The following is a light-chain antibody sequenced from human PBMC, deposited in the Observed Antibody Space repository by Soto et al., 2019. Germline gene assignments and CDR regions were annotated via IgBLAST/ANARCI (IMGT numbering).Light chain of an antibody. Sequence: DIQMTQSPCTLSASLVYRVTITCLASQSISSWLAWYQQKPGKAPKLLIFDASSLENGVPSRFSGSGSGTEFTLTISSLQPDDFATYYCQQYNSYWRTFGQGTKVDI. CDR2: DAS. CDR1: QSISSW. CDR3: QQYNSYWRT. V-gene: IGKV1-5*01. J-gene: IGKJ1*01.